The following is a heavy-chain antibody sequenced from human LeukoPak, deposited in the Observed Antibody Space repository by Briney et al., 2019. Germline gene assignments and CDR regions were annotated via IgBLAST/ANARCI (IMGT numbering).Heavy chain of an antibody. CDR1: GGSISSYY. CDR2: IYYSGST. Sequence: SETLSLTCTVSGGSISSYYWSWIRQPPGKGLEWIGYIYYSGSTNYNPSLKSRVTISVDTSKNQFSLKLSSVTAADTAVYYCAKRQYGSGSSYAFDIWGQGTMVTVSS. V-gene: IGHV4-59*08. J-gene: IGHJ3*02. D-gene: IGHD3-10*01. CDR3: AKRQYGSGSSYAFDI.